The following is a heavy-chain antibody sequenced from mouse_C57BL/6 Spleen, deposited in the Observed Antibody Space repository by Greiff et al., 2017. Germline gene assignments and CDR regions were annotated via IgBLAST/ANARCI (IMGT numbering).Heavy chain of an antibody. CDR2: ISDGGSYT. J-gene: IGHJ4*01. D-gene: IGHD4-1*01. Sequence: DVHLVESGGGLVKPGGSLKLSCAASGFTFSSYAMSWVRQTPEKRLEWVATISDGGSYTYYPDNVKGRFTISRDNAKNNLYLQMSHLKSEDTAMYYCAREDWYWGQGTSVTVSS. CDR3: AREDWY. V-gene: IGHV5-4*01. CDR1: GFTFSSYA.